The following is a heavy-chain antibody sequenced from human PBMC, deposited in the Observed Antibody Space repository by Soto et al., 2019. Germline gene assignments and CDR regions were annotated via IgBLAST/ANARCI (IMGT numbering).Heavy chain of an antibody. D-gene: IGHD3-10*01. CDR1: GGTFSSYT. Sequence: QVQLVQSGAEVKKPGSSVKVSCKASGGTFSSYTISWVRQAPGQGLEWMGRIIPIPGIANYAQKFQGRVTINADKSTSTAYMELSSLRSEDTAVYYCAREEYYYGSGAFFDYWGQGTLVTVSS. V-gene: IGHV1-69*08. J-gene: IGHJ4*02. CDR2: IIPIPGIA. CDR3: AREEYYYGSGAFFDY.